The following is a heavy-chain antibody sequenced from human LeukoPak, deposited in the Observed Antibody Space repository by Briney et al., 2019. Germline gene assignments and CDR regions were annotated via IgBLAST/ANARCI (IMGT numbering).Heavy chain of an antibody. J-gene: IGHJ4*02. CDR3: ARSDAGFGELLSPFDY. D-gene: IGHD3-10*01. Sequence: ASVKVSCKASGYTFTSYYMHWVRQAPGQGLEWMGIINPSGGSTSYAQKFQGRVTMTRDTSTSTVYMELSRLRSEDTAVYYCARSDAGFGELLSPFDYWGQGTLVTVSS. V-gene: IGHV1-46*01. CDR2: INPSGGST. CDR1: GYTFTSYY.